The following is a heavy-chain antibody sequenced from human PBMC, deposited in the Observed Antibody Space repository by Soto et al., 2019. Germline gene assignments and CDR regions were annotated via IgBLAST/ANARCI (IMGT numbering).Heavy chain of an antibody. CDR1: GFTFSDHY. CDR2: IRNKANSYTT. V-gene: IGHV3-72*01. D-gene: IGHD1-26*01. CDR3: SLRGSGSYFRY. J-gene: IGHJ4*02. Sequence: PGGSLRLSCAAFGFTFSDHYMDWVRRAPGKGLEWVGRIRNKANSYTTEYAASVKGRFTISRDDSKNSLFLQMNSLKTEDTAVYYCSLRGSGSYFRYWGQGTLVTVSS.